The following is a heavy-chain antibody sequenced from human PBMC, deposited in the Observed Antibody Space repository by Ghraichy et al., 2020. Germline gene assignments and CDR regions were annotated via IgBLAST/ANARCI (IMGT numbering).Heavy chain of an antibody. CDR1: GFTFRRYA. CDR3: AKDWEVGVHYYYYYGMDV. J-gene: IGHJ6*02. CDR2: ISGSGGST. Sequence: GESLNISCAASGFTFRRYAMSWVRQAPGKGLEWVSVISGSGGSTYYADSVKGRFTISRDNSKNTLYLQMNSLRAEDTAVYYCAKDWEVGVHYYYYYGMDVWGQGTTVTVSS. D-gene: IGHD1-26*01. V-gene: IGHV3-23*01.